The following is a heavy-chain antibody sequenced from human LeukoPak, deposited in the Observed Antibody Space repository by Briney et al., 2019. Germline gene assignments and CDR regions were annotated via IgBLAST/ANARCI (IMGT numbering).Heavy chain of an antibody. CDR1: GFTFSSYS. J-gene: IGHJ6*02. D-gene: IGHD6-19*01. V-gene: IGHV3-21*01. CDR3: ARDIAVAGTRVFRMDV. CDR2: ISSSSSYI. Sequence: PGGSLRLSCAASGFTFSSYSMNWDRQAPGKGLEWVSSISSSSSYIYYADSVRGRFTISRDNAKNTLYLQMNSLRAEDTAVYYCARDIAVAGTRVFRMDVWGQGTTVTVSS.